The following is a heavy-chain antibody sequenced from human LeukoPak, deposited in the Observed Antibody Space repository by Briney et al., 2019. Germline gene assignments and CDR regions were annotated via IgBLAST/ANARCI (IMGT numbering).Heavy chain of an antibody. J-gene: IGHJ4*02. D-gene: IGHD3-9*01. Sequence: PGGSLRLSCAASGFTFNTYSMNWVRQAPGKGLEWISYITGNSHTIYYADSVKGRFTISRDNAKNSLYLQMNSLRAEDTAVYYCARDMGIVTGYYVDYWGQGTLVTVSS. CDR1: GFTFNTYS. CDR3: ARDMGIVTGYYVDY. V-gene: IGHV3-48*01. CDR2: ITGNSHTI.